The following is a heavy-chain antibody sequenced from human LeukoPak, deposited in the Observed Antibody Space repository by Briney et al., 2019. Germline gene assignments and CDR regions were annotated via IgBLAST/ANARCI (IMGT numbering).Heavy chain of an antibody. CDR3: AKATGTLGN. D-gene: IGHD1-1*01. CDR1: GFTFSNYA. CDR2: ISNSDNKP. Sequence: PGGSLRLSCAASGFTFSNYAMSWVRQAPGKGLEWVSTISNSDNKPYYADSVKGRFTISRDNSKNTLHLQMNSLTAEDTAMYYCAKATGTLGNWSQGTLVTVSS. V-gene: IGHV3-23*01. J-gene: IGHJ4*02.